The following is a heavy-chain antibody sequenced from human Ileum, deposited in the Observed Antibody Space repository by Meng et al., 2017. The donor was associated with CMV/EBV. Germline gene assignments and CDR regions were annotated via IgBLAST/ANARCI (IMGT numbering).Heavy chain of an antibody. CDR2: INPSDGST. V-gene: IGHV1-46*01. D-gene: IGHD6-19*01. J-gene: IGHJ4*02. CDR1: GYTFTSYY. Sequence: ASVKVSCKASGYTFTSYYIHWVRQAPGQGLEWMGIINPSDGSTSYAQKFQGRVTMIRDTSTSTLYMELSSLRSEDTAMYYCARVRSPIQYSSGRVDLDYWGQGTLVTVSS. CDR3: ARVRSPIQYSSGRVDLDY.